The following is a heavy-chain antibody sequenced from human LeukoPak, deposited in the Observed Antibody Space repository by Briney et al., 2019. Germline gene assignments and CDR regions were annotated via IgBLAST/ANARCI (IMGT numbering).Heavy chain of an antibody. J-gene: IGHJ4*02. D-gene: IGHD3-22*01. CDR3: ARHDNRGYYSLHY. CDR2: GHYTGRS. Sequence: TSETLSLTCTVSGASIGDDNWSWIRPPPRKGLERIGFGHYTGRSNYNPSLKSRVTTSVDTSKRQFSLKLSSVTAADTAVYYCARHDNRGYYSLHYWGQGALVTVSS. V-gene: IGHV4-59*08. CDR1: GASIGDDN.